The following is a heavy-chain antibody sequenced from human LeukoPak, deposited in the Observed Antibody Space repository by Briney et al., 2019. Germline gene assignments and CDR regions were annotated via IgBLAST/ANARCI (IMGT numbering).Heavy chain of an antibody. CDR2: ISAYNGNT. D-gene: IGHD3-10*01. CDR1: GYTFTSYV. V-gene: IGHV1-18*01. CDR3: AGVWWFGDPLGLDAFDI. Sequence: ASVKVSCKASGYTFTSYVISWVRQAPGQGREWMGWISAYNGNTNYAQKLQGRVTMTTDTSTSTAYTELRSLRSDDTAVYYCAGVWWFGDPLGLDAFDIWGQGTMVTVSS. J-gene: IGHJ3*02.